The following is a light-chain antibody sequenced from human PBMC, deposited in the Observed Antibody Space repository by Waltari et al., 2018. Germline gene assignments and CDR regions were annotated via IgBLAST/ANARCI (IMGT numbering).Light chain of an antibody. J-gene: IGKJ3*01. CDR2: AAS. CDR3: QQSYSYFT. CDR1: HSISSY. V-gene: IGKV1-39*01. Sequence: DTQMTQSPSSLSASVGDRVTITCRASHSISSYLKWYQHKPGKAPKLLIYAASSLQSGVPSRFSGSGSGTDFTLTISSLQPEDFATYYCQQSYSYFTFGPGTKVDIK.